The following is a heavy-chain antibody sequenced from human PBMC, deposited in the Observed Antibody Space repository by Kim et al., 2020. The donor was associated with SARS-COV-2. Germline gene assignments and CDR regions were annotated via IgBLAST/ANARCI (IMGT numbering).Heavy chain of an antibody. CDR1: GGSISSGGYY. V-gene: IGHV4-31*03. D-gene: IGHD3-9*01. CDR2: IYYSGST. Sequence: SETLSLTCTVSGGSISSGGYYWSWIRQHPGKGLEWIGYIYYSGSTYYNPSLKSRVTISVDTSKNQFSLKLSSVTAADTAVYYCARELRYFDWGIRDWGQGTLVTVSS. J-gene: IGHJ4*02. CDR3: ARELRYFDWGIRD.